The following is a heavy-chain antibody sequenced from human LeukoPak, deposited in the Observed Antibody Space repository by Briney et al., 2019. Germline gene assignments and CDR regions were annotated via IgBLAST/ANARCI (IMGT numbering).Heavy chain of an antibody. V-gene: IGHV3-7*04. CDR1: GFTFRIYW. CDR3: ARDYFYPMDV. Sequence: PGGSLRLSCEASGFTFRIYWMSWVRQAPGKGLEWVANIKRDGSEKYYVDSVKGRFTISRGNAKNSLYLQMNSLRAEDTAVYYCARDYFYPMDVWGQGTTVTVSS. J-gene: IGHJ6*02. CDR2: IKRDGSEK.